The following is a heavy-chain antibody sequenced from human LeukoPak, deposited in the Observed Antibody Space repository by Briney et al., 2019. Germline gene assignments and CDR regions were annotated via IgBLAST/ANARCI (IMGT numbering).Heavy chain of an antibody. D-gene: IGHD3-22*01. J-gene: IGHJ4*02. CDR1: GGSFSGYY. CDR2: INQSGRT. V-gene: IGHV4-34*01. CDR3: ARAGDSSGYSDY. Sequence: SETLSLTCAVYGGSFSGYYWSWIRQPRGKGLEWMGEINQSGRTNYNPSLKSRVTISVDTSKTQFSLKLSSVTAADTAVYYCARAGDSSGYSDYWGQGTLVTVSS.